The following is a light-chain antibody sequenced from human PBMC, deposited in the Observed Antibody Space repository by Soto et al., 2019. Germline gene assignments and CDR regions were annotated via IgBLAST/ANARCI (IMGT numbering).Light chain of an antibody. Sequence: DIQLTQSPSFLSASVGDRVTSTCRASQGIDTYLAWYQQKPGKAPKLLIYAASFLQSGVPSRFSGSGSGTEFTLTISSLQPEDFAAYYCQQLNTYPFIFGQGTRLEIK. CDR3: QQLNTYPFI. V-gene: IGKV1-9*01. J-gene: IGKJ5*01. CDR1: QGIDTY. CDR2: AAS.